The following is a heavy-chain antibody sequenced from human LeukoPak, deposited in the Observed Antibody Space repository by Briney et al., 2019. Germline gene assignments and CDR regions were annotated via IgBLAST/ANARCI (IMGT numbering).Heavy chain of an antibody. CDR1: GFNFRNYA. Sequence: GGSLRLSCAASGFNFRNYAMSWVRQAPGKGLEWVSAISGSGGTAYYADSVKGRFTISRDNSKNTLYLQMNSLRAEDTAVYYCAKKGYYDGSGYYMYYFDHWGQGTLVTVSS. CDR2: ISGSGGTA. J-gene: IGHJ4*02. V-gene: IGHV3-23*01. CDR3: AKKGYYDGSGYYMYYFDH. D-gene: IGHD3-22*01.